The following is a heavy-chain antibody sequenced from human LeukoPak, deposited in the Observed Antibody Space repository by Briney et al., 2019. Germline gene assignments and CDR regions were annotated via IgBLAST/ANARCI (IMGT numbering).Heavy chain of an antibody. D-gene: IGHD4-23*01. Sequence: PGGSLRLSCAASGFTFSSYAMNWVRQAPGKGLEWVSYISSSSSTIYYADSVKGRFTISRDNAKNSLYLQMNSLRAEDTAVYYCARAKVDYYYYYYMDVWGKGTTVTVSS. CDR2: ISSSSSTI. CDR3: ARAKVDYYYYYYMDV. V-gene: IGHV3-48*01. J-gene: IGHJ6*03. CDR1: GFTFSSYA.